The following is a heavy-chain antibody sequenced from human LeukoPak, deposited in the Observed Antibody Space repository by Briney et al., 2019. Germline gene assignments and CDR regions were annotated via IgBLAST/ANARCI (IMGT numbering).Heavy chain of an antibody. V-gene: IGHV4-39*07. CDR1: GGSISNSNNY. J-gene: IGHJ2*01. CDR2: FYYSGST. CDR3: ARLGSASWYFDL. Sequence: SETLSLTCTVSGGSISNSNNYWGWIRQPPGRGLEWIGSFYYSGSTYYNPSLKSRVTISVDTSKNQFSLKLNSVTAADTAVYYCARLGSASWYFDLWGRGSLVTVSS. D-gene: IGHD3-10*01.